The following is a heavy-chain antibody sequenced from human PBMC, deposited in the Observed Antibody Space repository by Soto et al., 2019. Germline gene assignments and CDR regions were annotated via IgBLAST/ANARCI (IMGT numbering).Heavy chain of an antibody. V-gene: IGHV4-31*03. Sequence: SETLSLTCTVSGGSISSGGYYWSWIRQHPGKGLEWIGYIYYSGSTYYNPSLKSRVTISVDTSKNQFSLKLSSVTAADTAVYYCARAGITGTILVPRYRSGVDYWGQGTLVTVSS. D-gene: IGHD1-20*01. CDR1: GGSISSGGYY. CDR2: IYYSGST. CDR3: ARAGITGTILVPRYRSGVDY. J-gene: IGHJ4*02.